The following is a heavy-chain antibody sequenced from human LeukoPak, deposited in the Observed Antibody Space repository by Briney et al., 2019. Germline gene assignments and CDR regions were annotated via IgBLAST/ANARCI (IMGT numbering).Heavy chain of an antibody. CDR1: GYTFTGYY. V-gene: IGHV1-2*02. J-gene: IGHJ4*02. CDR2: INPNSGGR. D-gene: IGHD2-15*01. CDR3: ARGGGSVVVVAASLDY. Sequence: ASVKVSCKASGYTFTGYYMHWVRQAPGQGLEWMGWINPNSGGRNYAQKFQGRVTMTRDTSISTAYMELSRLRSDDTAVYYCARGGGSVVVVAASLDYWGQGTLVTVSS.